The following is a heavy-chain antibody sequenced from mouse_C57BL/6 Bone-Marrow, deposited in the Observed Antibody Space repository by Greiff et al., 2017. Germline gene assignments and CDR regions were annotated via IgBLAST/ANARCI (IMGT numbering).Heavy chain of an antibody. V-gene: IGHV1-69*01. J-gene: IGHJ4*01. D-gene: IGHD2-4*01. CDR1: GYTFTSYW. CDR3: AGRGITMDY. Sequence: QVQLQQPGAELVMPGSSVKLSCKASGYTFTSYWMHWVKQRPGQGLEWIGEIDPSDSYTNYNQKFKGKSTLTVDKSSSTTYMQLSSLTSDDSAVYYCAGRGITMDYWGQGTSVTVSS. CDR2: IDPSDSYT.